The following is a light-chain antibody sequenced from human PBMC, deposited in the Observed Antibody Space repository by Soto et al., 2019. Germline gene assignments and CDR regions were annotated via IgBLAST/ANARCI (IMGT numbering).Light chain of an antibody. J-gene: IGKJ5*01. Sequence: DIQMTQSPSSLCASVGDRVTITCQASQDISNYLNWYQQKPGKAPKLLIYDASNLETGVPSRFSGSGSGTDFTLTISRLEPEDFAVYYCQQCGSSPITFGQGTHWRL. V-gene: IGKV1-33*01. CDR3: QQCGSSPIT. CDR2: DAS. CDR1: QDISNY.